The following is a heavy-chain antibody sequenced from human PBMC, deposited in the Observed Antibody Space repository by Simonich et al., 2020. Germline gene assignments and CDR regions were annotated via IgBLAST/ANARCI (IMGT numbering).Heavy chain of an antibody. Sequence: QVQLVESGGGVVQPGRSLRLSCAASGFTFSSYAMHWVRQAPGKGRGWVAVISYEGSNKNYADAWKGRFTIARDNAKNTLYRQMNSLRAEDTAVYYCARDRNWGWFDPWGQGTLVTVSS. D-gene: IGHD7-27*01. CDR2: ISYEGSNK. J-gene: IGHJ5*02. V-gene: IGHV3-30*07. CDR1: GFTFSSYA. CDR3: ARDRNWGWFDP.